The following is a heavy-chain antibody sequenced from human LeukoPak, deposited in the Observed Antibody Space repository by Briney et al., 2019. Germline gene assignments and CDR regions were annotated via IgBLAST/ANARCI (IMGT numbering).Heavy chain of an antibody. CDR2: ISRSSSYI. V-gene: IGHV3-21*01. Sequence: GGSLRLSCAASGFTFSSYSMNWVRQAPGKGLEWVSSISRSSSYIYYADSVKGRFTISRDNAKNSLYLQMNSLRAEDTALYYCASSGYSGYFERYYFDYWGQGTLVTVSS. CDR1: GFTFSSYS. J-gene: IGHJ4*02. CDR3: ASSGYSGYFERYYFDY. D-gene: IGHD5-12*01.